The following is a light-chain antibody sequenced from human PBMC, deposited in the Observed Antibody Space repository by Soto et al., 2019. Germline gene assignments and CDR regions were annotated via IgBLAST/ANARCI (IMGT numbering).Light chain of an antibody. CDR3: QEGYTSSRT. CDR1: QSISFY. J-gene: IGKJ1*01. Sequence: DIQMTQSPSSLSASVGDRVTITCRASQSISFYLNWYQHRPGKAPQLLIYGASTLRSGVPSRFSGRGSGTDFTLTITRLQPEDFATYSCQEGYTSSRTFGQGTTVEI. CDR2: GAS. V-gene: IGKV1-39*01.